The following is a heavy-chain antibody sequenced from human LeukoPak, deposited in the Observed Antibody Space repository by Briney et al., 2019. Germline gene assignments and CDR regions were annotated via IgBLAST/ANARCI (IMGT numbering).Heavy chain of an antibody. J-gene: IGHJ4*02. Sequence: GGSLRLSCAASGFTLSSYAMSWVRQAPGQGLEWVSAISDSGNTYHADSVKGRFTISRDSSKNTLFLQMNRLRPADAAVYYCAKAPVTTCRGAYCYPFDYWGQGTLVTASS. CDR3: AKAPVTTCRGAYCYPFDY. D-gene: IGHD2-21*01. CDR1: GFTLSSYA. V-gene: IGHV3-23*01. CDR2: ISDSGNT.